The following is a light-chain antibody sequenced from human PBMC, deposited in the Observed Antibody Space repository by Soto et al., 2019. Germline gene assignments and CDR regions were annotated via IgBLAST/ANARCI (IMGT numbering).Light chain of an antibody. Sequence: DIQLTQSPSFLSASVGDRVTITCRASQGINNFLAWYQQKPGKAPKLLIFAASTLQSGVPSRFSGSGSGTDFSLTISSLQHEDFAIYYCQQFNTYPRTFGQVTSVELK. V-gene: IGKV1-9*01. CDR3: QQFNTYPRT. CDR2: AAS. CDR1: QGINNF. J-gene: IGKJ1*01.